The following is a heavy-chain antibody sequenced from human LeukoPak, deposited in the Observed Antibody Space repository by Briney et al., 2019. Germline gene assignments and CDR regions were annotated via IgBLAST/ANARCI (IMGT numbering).Heavy chain of an antibody. CDR3: AAGLHLYYYYYYMDV. D-gene: IGHD5-24*01. CDR1: GYTLTELS. CDR2: FDPEDGET. J-gene: IGHJ6*03. Sequence: ASVKVSCKVSGYTLTELSMHWVRQAPGKGLERMGGFDPEDGETIYAQKFQGRVTMTEDTSTDTAYMELSSLRSEDTAVYYCAAGLHLYYYYYYMDVWGKGTTVTVSS. V-gene: IGHV1-24*01.